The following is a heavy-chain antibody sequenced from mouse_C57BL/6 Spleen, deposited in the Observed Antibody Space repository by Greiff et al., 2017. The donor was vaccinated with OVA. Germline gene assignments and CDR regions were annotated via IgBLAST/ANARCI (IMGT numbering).Heavy chain of an antibody. CDR3: TSPSQATGAMDY. Sequence: QVQLQQSGAELVRPGASVTLSCKASGYTFTDYEMHWVKQTPVHGLEWIGAIDPETGGTAYNQKFKGKAILTADKSSSTAYMELRSLTSEDSAVYYCTSPSQATGAMDYWGQGTSVTVSS. J-gene: IGHJ4*01. V-gene: IGHV1-15*01. CDR2: IDPETGGT. D-gene: IGHD3-2*02. CDR1: GYTFTDYE.